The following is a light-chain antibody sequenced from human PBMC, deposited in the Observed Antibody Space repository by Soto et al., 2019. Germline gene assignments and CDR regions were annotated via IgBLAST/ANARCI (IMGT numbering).Light chain of an antibody. J-gene: IGKJ2*01. CDR3: QQYGSSTYT. CDR2: GAS. V-gene: IGKV3-20*01. CDR1: QSVSRSY. Sequence: EIVLTHSPVTLSVSPGEIATLSCRASQSVSRSYLAWYQLKPGQAPRLLIYGASSRATGIPDRFSGSGSGTDFTLTISRLEPEDFAVYYCQQYGSSTYTFGQGTKVDIK.